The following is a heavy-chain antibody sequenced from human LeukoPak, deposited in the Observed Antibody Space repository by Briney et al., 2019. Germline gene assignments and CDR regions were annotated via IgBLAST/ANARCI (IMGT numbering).Heavy chain of an antibody. V-gene: IGHV1-18*04. Sequence: AASVKVSFKASGYTFTSYGISWVRQAPGQGVEWMGWISAYNGNTNYAQKLQGRVTMTTDTSTSTAYMELRSLRSDDTAVYYCATRGKGNWFDPWGQGTLVTVSS. D-gene: IGHD5-24*01. J-gene: IGHJ5*02. CDR2: ISAYNGNT. CDR3: ATRGKGNWFDP. CDR1: GYTFTSYG.